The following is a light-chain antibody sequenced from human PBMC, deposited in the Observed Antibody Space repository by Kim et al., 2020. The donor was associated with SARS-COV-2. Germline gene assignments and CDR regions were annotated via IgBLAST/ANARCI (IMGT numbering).Light chain of an antibody. V-gene: IGLV3-25*03. CDR1: ALPKQY. CDR3: QSADSSGTYPDVV. Sequence: SYELTQPPSVSVSPGQTARITCSGDALPKQYAYWYQKKPGQAPVLVIYKDSERPSGIPERFSGSSSGTTVTLTIRGVQAEDEAGYYCQSADSSGTYPDVV. CDR2: KDS. J-gene: IGLJ2*01.